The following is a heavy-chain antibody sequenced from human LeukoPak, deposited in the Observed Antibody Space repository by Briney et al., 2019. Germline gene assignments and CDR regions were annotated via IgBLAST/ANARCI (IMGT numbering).Heavy chain of an antibody. J-gene: IGHJ6*03. CDR3: AGTTEGGYTYDYFYYYYMDV. CDR2: IYYSGST. V-gene: IGHV4-59*01. Sequence: SETLSLTCTVSGGSISSYYWSWIRQPPGKGLEWIGYIYYSGSTNYNPSLKSRVTISVDTSKNQFSLKLSSVTAADTAVYYCAGTTEGGYTYDYFYYYYMDVWGKGTTVTISS. CDR1: GGSISSYY. D-gene: IGHD5-18*01.